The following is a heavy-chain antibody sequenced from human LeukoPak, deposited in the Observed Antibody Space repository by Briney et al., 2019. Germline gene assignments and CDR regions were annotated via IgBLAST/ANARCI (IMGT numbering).Heavy chain of an antibody. CDR2: INHSGST. CDR3: AARGEYQLLYPSDY. D-gene: IGHD2-2*02. J-gene: IGHJ4*02. Sequence: SETLSLTCAVYGGSFSGYYWSWIRQPPGKGLEWIGEINHSGSTNYNPSLKSRVTISVDTSKDQFSLKLSSVTAADTAVYYCAARGEYQLLYPSDYWGQGTLVTVSS. V-gene: IGHV4-34*01. CDR1: GGSFSGYY.